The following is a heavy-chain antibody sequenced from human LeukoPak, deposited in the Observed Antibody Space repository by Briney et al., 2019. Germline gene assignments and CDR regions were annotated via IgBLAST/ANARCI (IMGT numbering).Heavy chain of an antibody. CDR3: ARGITTYYDFWSGFDY. Sequence: PSETLSLTCAVSGGSISSSNWWSWVRQPPGKGLEWIGEIYHSGSTNYNPSLKSRVTISVDTSKNQFSLKLSSVTAADTAVYYCARGITTYYDFWSGFDYWGQGTLVTVSS. CDR2: IYHSGST. CDR1: GGSISSSNW. J-gene: IGHJ4*02. V-gene: IGHV4-4*02. D-gene: IGHD3-3*01.